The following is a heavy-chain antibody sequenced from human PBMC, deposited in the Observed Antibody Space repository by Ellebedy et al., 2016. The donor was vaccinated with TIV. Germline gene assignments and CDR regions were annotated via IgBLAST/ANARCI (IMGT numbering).Heavy chain of an antibody. J-gene: IGHJ4*02. D-gene: IGHD3-10*01. CDR2: IWYDGSNK. V-gene: IGHV3-30*02. CDR1: GFIFSNYG. Sequence: GESLKISXAASGFIFSNYGMHWVRQAPGKGLEWAAVIWYDGSNKYYADSVKGRFTISRDNSKNTVYLEMNSLRAGDTAMYYCAKEKNYYGSTHFDYWGQGTLVTVSS. CDR3: AKEKNYYGSTHFDY.